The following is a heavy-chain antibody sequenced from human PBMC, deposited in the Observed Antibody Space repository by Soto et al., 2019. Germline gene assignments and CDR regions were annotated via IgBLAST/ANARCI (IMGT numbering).Heavy chain of an antibody. CDR1: GFTFSSYS. Sequence: EVQLVESWGGLVKPGGSLRLSCAASGFTFSSYSMNWVRQAPGKGLEWVSSISSSSSYIYYADSVKGRFTISRDNAKNPLYLQMNSLRAEDTAVYYCARDRPSTYYDILTGPYYFDYWGQGTLVTVSS. V-gene: IGHV3-21*01. J-gene: IGHJ4*02. CDR2: ISSSSSYI. CDR3: ARDRPSTYYDILTGPYYFDY. D-gene: IGHD3-9*01.